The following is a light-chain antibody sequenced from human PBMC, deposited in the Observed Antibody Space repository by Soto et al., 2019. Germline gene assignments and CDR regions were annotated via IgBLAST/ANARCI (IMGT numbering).Light chain of an antibody. CDR1: QSLTNK. CDR3: QQYIQWPIT. V-gene: IGKV3-15*01. Sequence: EIVMTQSPGTLSVSPGERVTLSCRASQSLTNKLAWYQQKPGQAPRLLIYAAYTRATGIPARFSGSGSGTEFTLTVSSLQSEDFATYYCQQYIQWPITFGQGTRLEVE. J-gene: IGKJ5*01. CDR2: AAY.